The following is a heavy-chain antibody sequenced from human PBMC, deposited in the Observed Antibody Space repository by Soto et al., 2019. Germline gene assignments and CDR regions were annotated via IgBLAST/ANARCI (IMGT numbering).Heavy chain of an antibody. J-gene: IGHJ3*02. V-gene: IGHV4-59*01. CDR1: GGSISSYS. D-gene: IGHD6-13*01. CDR2: VYYSGST. Sequence: QVQLQESGPGLVKPSETLSLTCTVSGGSISSYSWSWIRQPPGKGLEWIGYVYYSGSTNYHPSPKSRLTISIDTSKNQFSLKRSSVTAADTAVYYCARDSSSWHDAFDIWGQGTMVTVSS. CDR3: ARDSSSWHDAFDI.